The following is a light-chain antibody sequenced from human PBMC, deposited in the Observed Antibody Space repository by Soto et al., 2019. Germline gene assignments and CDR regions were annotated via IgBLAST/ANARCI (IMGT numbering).Light chain of an antibody. CDR3: LQYGIPLWT. J-gene: IGKJ1*01. CDR1: QSVTANY. V-gene: IGKV3-20*01. Sequence: EIALTQSPGTLSLSPGERATLSCRASQSVTANYLAWYQQKPGQAPRLLIYAASIGATGIPDRFSGSGSGTDFTLTISRLEPEDFAVYYCLQYGIPLWTFGQGTKGEIK. CDR2: AAS.